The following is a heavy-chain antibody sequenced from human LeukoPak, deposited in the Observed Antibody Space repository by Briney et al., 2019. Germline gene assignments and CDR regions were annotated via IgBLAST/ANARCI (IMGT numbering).Heavy chain of an antibody. CDR1: GYTFTGYY. CDR2: INPNSGGT. D-gene: IGHD4-23*01. Sequence: ASVKVSCKASGYTFTGYYMHWVRQAPGQGREWMGWINPNSGGTNYEQKFQGRVTMTRQTPISTAYIELSRLRSDDTAVSYCARKVVMGVDYWGQGTLVTVSS. J-gene: IGHJ4*02. V-gene: IGHV1-2*02. CDR3: ARKVVMGVDY.